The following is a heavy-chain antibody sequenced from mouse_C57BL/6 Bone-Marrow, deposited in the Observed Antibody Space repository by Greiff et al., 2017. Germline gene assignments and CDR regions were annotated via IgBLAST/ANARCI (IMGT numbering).Heavy chain of an antibody. J-gene: IGHJ2*01. Sequence: QVQLQQPGAELVKPGASVKLSCKASGYTFTSYWMHWVKQRPGRGLAWIGRIGPNSGGTKYHEKVKRQATLTVDKPSSTAYMQLSSLTSEDSAVYYCARRSYGYVDYWGQGTTLTVSS. V-gene: IGHV1-72*01. D-gene: IGHD2-2*01. CDR1: GYTFTSYW. CDR2: IGPNSGGT. CDR3: ARRSYGYVDY.